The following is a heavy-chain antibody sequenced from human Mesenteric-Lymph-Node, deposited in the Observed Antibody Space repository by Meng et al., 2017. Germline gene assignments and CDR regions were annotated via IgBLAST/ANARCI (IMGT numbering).Heavy chain of an antibody. V-gene: IGHV4-31*03. CDR3: ARASYGSGSPLGESWFDP. CDR1: GGSISSGGYY. CDR2: IHSSGST. J-gene: IGHJ5*02. Sequence: QVRLQESGPGLVKPSQTLSLPCTVSGGSISSGGYYWSWIRQHPGKGLEWIGYIHSSGSTYYNPSLRSRLTISVDTSKNQFSLKLSSVTAADTAVYYCARASYGSGSPLGESWFDPWGQGTLVTVSS. D-gene: IGHD3-10*01.